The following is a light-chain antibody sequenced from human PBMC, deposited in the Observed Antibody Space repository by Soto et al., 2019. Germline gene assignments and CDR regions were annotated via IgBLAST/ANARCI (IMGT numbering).Light chain of an antibody. J-gene: IGLJ2*01. V-gene: IGLV1-44*01. CDR1: SPNIGSNT. CDR2: SNN. Sequence: QSVLTQPPSSSGTPGKKVTISCSGNSPNIGSNTVNWYQQLPGTAPKLLIYSNNQRPSGVPDRFSGSKSGTSASLAISGLQPEDEADYYCAAWDDSLNGVVFGGGTKVTVL. CDR3: AAWDDSLNGVV.